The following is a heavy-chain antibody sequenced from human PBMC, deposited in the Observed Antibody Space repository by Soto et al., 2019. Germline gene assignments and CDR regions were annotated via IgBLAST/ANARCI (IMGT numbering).Heavy chain of an antibody. CDR1: GYTFTSYA. CDR3: ARGLYYYDSSGYFFDY. Sequence: GASVKVSCKASGYTFTSYAMHWVRQAPGQRLEWMGWINAGNGNTKYSQKFQGRVTITRDTSASTAYMELSSLRSEDTAVYYCARGLYYYDSSGYFFDYWGQGTLVTVSS. V-gene: IGHV1-3*01. D-gene: IGHD3-22*01. CDR2: INAGNGNT. J-gene: IGHJ4*02.